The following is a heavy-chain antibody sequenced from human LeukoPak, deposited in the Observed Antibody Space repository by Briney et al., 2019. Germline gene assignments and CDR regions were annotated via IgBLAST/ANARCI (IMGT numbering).Heavy chain of an antibody. D-gene: IGHD1-26*01. J-gene: IGHJ3*02. CDR1: GGSISSYY. V-gene: IGHV4-39*01. Sequence: PSETLSLTCTVSGGSISSYYWSWIRQPPGKGLEWIGSIYYSGNTYYNPSLKSRVTISVDTSKNEFSLKLSSVTAADTAVYYCARHTKVGSKPDAFDIWGQGTMVTVSS. CDR3: ARHTKVGSKPDAFDI. CDR2: IYYSGNT.